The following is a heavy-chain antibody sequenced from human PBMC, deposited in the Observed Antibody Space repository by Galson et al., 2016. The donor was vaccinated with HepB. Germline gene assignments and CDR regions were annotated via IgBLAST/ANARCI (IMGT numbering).Heavy chain of an antibody. D-gene: IGHD3-10*01. CDR3: AKARGSRLTMVRGVLDPFDI. Sequence: SLRLSCAGSGFSFSTYAMSWVRQAPGKGLEWVSGIRGSGDGIDYADSVKGRFTISRDNSKNTLYLQMSSLRAEDTAVYYCAKARGSRLTMVRGVLDPFDIWGQGTVVTVSS. V-gene: IGHV3-23*01. CDR2: IRGSGDGI. CDR1: GFSFSTYA. J-gene: IGHJ3*02.